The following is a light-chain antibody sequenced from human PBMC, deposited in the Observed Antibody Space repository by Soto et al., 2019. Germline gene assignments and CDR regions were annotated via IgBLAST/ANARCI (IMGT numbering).Light chain of an antibody. V-gene: IGLV2-8*01. CDR2: EVI. Sequence: QSALSQPPSASGSPGQSVTISCTGSTSDVGGYKFVSWYQHHPGKAPKLMIYEVIKRPSGVPDRFSGSKSGNTASLTVSGLQAEDEADYYCCSYAGSNNLVFGGGTKVTVL. CDR1: TSDVGGYKF. CDR3: CSYAGSNNLV. J-gene: IGLJ2*01.